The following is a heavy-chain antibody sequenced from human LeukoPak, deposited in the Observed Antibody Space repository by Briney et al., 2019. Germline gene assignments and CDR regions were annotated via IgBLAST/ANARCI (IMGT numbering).Heavy chain of an antibody. CDR1: GFTFSDYS. J-gene: IGHJ4*02. CDR3: VREAYEYHFDY. CDR2: ISSSSLYI. Sequence: GGSLRLSCAASGFTFSDYSMNWVRQAPGEGLEWVSYISSSSLYINYADSVKGRFTVSRDNAKNSLFLQMNSLRAEDTAVYYCVREAYEYHFDYWGEGTLVTVSS. V-gene: IGHV3-21*06. D-gene: IGHD5-12*01.